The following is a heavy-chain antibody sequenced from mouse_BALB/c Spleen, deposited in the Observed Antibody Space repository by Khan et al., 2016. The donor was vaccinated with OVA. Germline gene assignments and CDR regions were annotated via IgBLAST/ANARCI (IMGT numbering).Heavy chain of an antibody. D-gene: IGHD2-4*01. CDR1: GFSLTSYG. V-gene: IGHV2-2*03. J-gene: IGHJ3*01. CDR2: IWSGGST. Sequence: QVQLKQSGPGLVQPSQSLSINCTVSGFSLTSYGVHWVRQSPGKGLEWLGVIWSGGSTDYNDAFISRLSISKDNSKSQVFFKMNSLQSNDTAIYYCARNYDYDEGLTYWGQGTLVTVS. CDR3: ARNYDYDEGLTY.